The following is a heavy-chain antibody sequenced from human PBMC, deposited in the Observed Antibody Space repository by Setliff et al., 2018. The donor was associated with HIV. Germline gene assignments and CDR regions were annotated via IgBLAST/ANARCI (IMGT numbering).Heavy chain of an antibody. CDR3: ARLRDMEWELIGLDY. V-gene: IGHV4-59*01. Sequence: SETLSLTCAVSGGSISSAYWSWVRQPPGKGLEWIGYIYSGGITKYNPSLKSRVTISVDTSKNRFSLTLSSVTAADTAIYYCARLRDMEWELIGLDYWGRGTLVTSPQ. J-gene: IGHJ4*02. CDR2: IYSGGIT. D-gene: IGHD1-26*01. CDR1: GGSISSAY.